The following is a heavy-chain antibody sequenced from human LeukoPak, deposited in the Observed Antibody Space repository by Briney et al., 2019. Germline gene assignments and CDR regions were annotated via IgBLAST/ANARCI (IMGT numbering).Heavy chain of an antibody. J-gene: IGHJ4*02. CDR1: GFTFSDYY. D-gene: IGHD3-22*01. CDR3: AREAPPHDTSDYDF. V-gene: IGHV3-11*01. Sequence: GGSLRLSCTASGFTFSDYYISWIRQAPGKGLEWVSYVSQRGSTIYYADSVKGRFTISRDNGKNSLYLQMNSLRAEDTGMYYCAREAPPHDTSDYDFWGQGTLVTVSS. CDR2: VSQRGSTI.